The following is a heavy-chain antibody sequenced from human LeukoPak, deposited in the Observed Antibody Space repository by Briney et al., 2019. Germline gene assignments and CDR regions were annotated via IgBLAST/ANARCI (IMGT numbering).Heavy chain of an antibody. CDR2: FDPEEDEI. Sequence: ASVTVSCTVSGDTLTELSMHWVRQAPGKGLEWMGTFDPEEDEIICAQKLQGRLTMTEDTSTDTAYMDLRSLTSDDTAMYYCAAVGVGLQVFWGQGTLVTVSS. CDR3: AAVGVGLQVF. V-gene: IGHV1-24*01. D-gene: IGHD4-11*01. CDR1: GDTLTELS. J-gene: IGHJ4*02.